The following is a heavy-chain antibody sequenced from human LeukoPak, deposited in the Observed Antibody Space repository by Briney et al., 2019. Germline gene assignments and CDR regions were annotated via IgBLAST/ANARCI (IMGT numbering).Heavy chain of an antibody. CDR1: GFTFSSYA. J-gene: IGHJ4*02. D-gene: IGHD3-22*01. V-gene: IGHV3-23*01. CDR2: ISGSGGST. Sequence: GGSLRLSCAASGFTFSSYAMSWVRQAPGKGLEWVSAISGSGGSTYYADSVKGRFTISRDNSKNTQYLQMNSLRAEDTAVYYCAKRHYYDSSGYRDWGQGTLVTVSS. CDR3: AKRHYYDSSGYRD.